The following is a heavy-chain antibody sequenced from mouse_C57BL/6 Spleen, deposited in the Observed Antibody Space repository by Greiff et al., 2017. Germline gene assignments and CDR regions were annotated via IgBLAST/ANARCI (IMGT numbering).Heavy chain of an antibody. CDR2: IHPNSGST. J-gene: IGHJ4*01. CDR3: ARYGYDGAYYAMDY. V-gene: IGHV1-64*01. D-gene: IGHD2-2*01. Sequence: QVYVKQPGAELVKPGASVKLSCKASGYTFTSYWMHWVKQRPGQGLEWIGMIHPNSGSTNYNEKLKSKATMTVDKSSSTAYMQLRSLTSENSAVYYCARYGYDGAYYAMDYWGQGTSVTVSS. CDR1: GYTFTSYW.